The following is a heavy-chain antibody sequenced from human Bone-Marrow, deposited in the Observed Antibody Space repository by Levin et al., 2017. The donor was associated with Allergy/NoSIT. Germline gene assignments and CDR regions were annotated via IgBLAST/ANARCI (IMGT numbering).Heavy chain of an antibody. CDR3: ARVRATSLSWYFDY. Sequence: GESLKISCEASGFTFSSYWMHWVRQAPGKGLVGVSRINSDGSDATYADSLKGRFTVSRDNVKNILYLQMNSLRAEDTAVYYCARVRATSLSWYFDYWGPGTLVSVSS. V-gene: IGHV3-74*01. CDR1: GFTFSSYW. D-gene: IGHD1-26*01. J-gene: IGHJ4*02. CDR2: INSDGSDA.